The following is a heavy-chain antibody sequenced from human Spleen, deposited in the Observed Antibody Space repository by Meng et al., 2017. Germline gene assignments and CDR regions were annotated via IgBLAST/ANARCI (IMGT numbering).Heavy chain of an antibody. Sequence: QGPMMESGARVKTPGASVKVSCNASRYTLTSDGFSWVRQDPVQGLEWMGWINRYSGNTDYAQKFQGRVTMTTDTSTSTAYMELTSLRSDDTAVYYCATRGNPYLNCWGQGTLVTVSS. CDR3: ATRGNPYLNC. J-gene: IGHJ4*02. CDR1: RYTLTSDG. CDR2: INRYSGNT. V-gene: IGHV1-18*01.